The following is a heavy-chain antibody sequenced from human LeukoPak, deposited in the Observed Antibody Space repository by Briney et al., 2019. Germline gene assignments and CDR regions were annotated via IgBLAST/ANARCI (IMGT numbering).Heavy chain of an antibody. D-gene: IGHD3-22*01. Sequence: GGSLRLSCAASGFTFSSYAMSWVRQAPGQGLELVSAISGSGGSTYYADSVKGRFTISRDNSKNTLYLQMNSLRAEDTAVYYCAARYYYDSSGYYGPFDYWGQGTLVTVSS. CDR3: AARYYYDSSGYYGPFDY. CDR2: ISGSGGST. V-gene: IGHV3-23*01. CDR1: GFTFSSYA. J-gene: IGHJ4*02.